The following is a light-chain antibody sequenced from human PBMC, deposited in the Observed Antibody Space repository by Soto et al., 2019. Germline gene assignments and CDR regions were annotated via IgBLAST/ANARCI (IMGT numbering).Light chain of an antibody. CDR3: QQYGSSLIT. CDR2: GAS. CDR1: HSVNSN. V-gene: IGKV3-20*01. J-gene: IGKJ5*01. Sequence: EIVMTQSPATLSVSPGEGATLSCRASHSVNSNLAWYQQKPGQAPRLLIYGASSRATGIPDRFSGSGSGTDFTLTISRLEPEDFAVYYCQQYGSSLITFGQGTRLEIK.